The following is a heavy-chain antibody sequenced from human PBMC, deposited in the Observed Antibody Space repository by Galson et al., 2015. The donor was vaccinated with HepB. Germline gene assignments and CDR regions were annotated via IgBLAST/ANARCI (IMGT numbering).Heavy chain of an antibody. J-gene: IGHJ5*02. Sequence: SLRLSCAASGFTFFSYTMNWVRQAPGKGLEWVSYISSDSSTTYYADSVKGRFTISRDNAKNSLYLQMNRLRAEDTAVYYCTKDGASAWGQGTLVTVSS. D-gene: IGHD3-16*01. CDR2: ISSDSSTT. V-gene: IGHV3-48*01. CDR1: GFTFFSYT. CDR3: TKDGASA.